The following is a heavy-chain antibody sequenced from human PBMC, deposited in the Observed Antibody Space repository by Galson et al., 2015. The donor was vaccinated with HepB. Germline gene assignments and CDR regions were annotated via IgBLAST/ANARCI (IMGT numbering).Heavy chain of an antibody. D-gene: IGHD2-2*01. J-gene: IGHJ4*02. CDR1: GYTFTDYY. Sequence: SVKVSCKASGYTFTDYYMHWVRQAPGQGLEWMGWINPNSGGTDYAQKFQGRVTMTRDTSISTAYMELSRLSSDDTAVYYCARGSCSSSRCYLGLGGGRGDYWGQGTLVTVSS. V-gene: IGHV1-2*02. CDR2: INPNSGGT. CDR3: ARGSCSSSRCYLGLGGGRGDY.